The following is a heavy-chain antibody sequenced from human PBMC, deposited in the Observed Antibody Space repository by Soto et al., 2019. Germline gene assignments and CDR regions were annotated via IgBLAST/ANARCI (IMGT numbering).Heavy chain of an antibody. D-gene: IGHD5-18*01. CDR3: ARDGGYSYGYDY. CDR2: IIPTFGTA. V-gene: IGHV1-69*05. Sequence: SVKVSCKASGGTFSSYAISWVRQAPGQGLEWMGGIIPTFGTANYAQKFQGRVTITRDTSASTAYMELSSLRSEDTAVYYCARDGGYSYGYDYWGQGTLVTVSS. J-gene: IGHJ4*02. CDR1: GGTFSSYA.